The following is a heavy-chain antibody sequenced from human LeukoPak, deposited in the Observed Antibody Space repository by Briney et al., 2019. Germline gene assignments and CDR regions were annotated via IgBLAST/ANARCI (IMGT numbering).Heavy chain of an antibody. CDR1: GFTFSSYA. CDR2: ISVSGGST. Sequence: GGSLRLSCAASGFTFSSYAMTWVRQAPGKGLQWVSTISVSGGSTYYADSVKGRFTISRDNSKNTLYLQMNSLRAEDTAVYYCAKDYEMGTYFDCRGQGTLVTVSS. CDR3: AKDYEMGTYFDC. D-gene: IGHD5-24*01. J-gene: IGHJ4*02. V-gene: IGHV3-23*01.